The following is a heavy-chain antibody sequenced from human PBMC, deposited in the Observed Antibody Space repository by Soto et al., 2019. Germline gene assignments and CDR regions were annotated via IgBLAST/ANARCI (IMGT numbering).Heavy chain of an antibody. Sequence: QVQLVQSGAEVKKPGASVKVSYKASGYTFTGYYMHWVRQAPGQGLEWMGWINPNSGGTDYAQKFQGWVTMTRDTAISTAYMELSRLRSDDTAVYYCARGDCGGDSCYSDWGQGTLVTVSS. V-gene: IGHV1-2*04. CDR2: INPNSGGT. J-gene: IGHJ4*02. CDR3: ARGDCGGDSCYSD. D-gene: IGHD2-15*01. CDR1: GYTFTGYY.